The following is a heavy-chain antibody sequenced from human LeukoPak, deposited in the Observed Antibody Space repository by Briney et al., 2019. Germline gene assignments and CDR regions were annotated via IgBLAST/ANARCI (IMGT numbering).Heavy chain of an antibody. CDR1: GFSFSNAW. V-gene: IGHV3-15*01. CDR3: ATKQTRWEFSYFYYMDV. CDR2: IKSKTDGGTT. Sequence: PGGSLRLSCEAPGFSFSNAWMTWVRQAPGKGLEWVGRIKSKTDGGTTDYAAPVKGRFSISRDDSRATLYLHMNSLTTEDTAVYYCATKQTRWEFSYFYYMDVWGIGTTVTVSS. J-gene: IGHJ6*03. D-gene: IGHD1-26*01.